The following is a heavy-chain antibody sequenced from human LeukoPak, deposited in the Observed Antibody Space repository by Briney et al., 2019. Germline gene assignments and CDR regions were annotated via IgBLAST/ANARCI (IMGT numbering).Heavy chain of an antibody. CDR1: GFTFSSYW. Sequence: GGSLRLSCAASGFTFSSYWMHWVRQAPGKGLVWVLRINSDGSSTSYADSVKGRFTISRDNAKNTLYLQMNSLRAEDTAVYYCARENGAYYYYYMDVWGKGTTVTVSS. D-gene: IGHD1-1*01. J-gene: IGHJ6*03. V-gene: IGHV3-74*01. CDR2: INSDGSST. CDR3: ARENGAYYYYYMDV.